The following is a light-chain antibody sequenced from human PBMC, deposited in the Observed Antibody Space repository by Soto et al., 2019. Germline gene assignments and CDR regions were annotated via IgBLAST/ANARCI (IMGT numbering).Light chain of an antibody. V-gene: IGLV2-11*01. CDR2: NVS. CDR1: SSNVGGYNY. J-gene: IGLJ2*01. Sequence: QSALTQPRSVSGSPGQSVTISCTGTSSNVGGYNYVSWHQQNPGKAPKLMIYNVSKRPSGVPERCSGSKSGNAASLTISGLQAEDEADYSCCSYGPSYNVVFGGGTKLTVL. CDR3: CSYGPSYNVV.